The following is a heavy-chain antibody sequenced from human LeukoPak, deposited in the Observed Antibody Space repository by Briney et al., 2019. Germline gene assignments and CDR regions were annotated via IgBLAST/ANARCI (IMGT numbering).Heavy chain of an antibody. CDR1: GYTFTGYY. J-gene: IGHJ5*02. CDR2: INPKSGGT. V-gene: IGHV1-2*02. D-gene: IGHD3-22*01. CDR3: ARGVTMMSVSDP. Sequence: ASVKVSCKASGYTFTGYYIHWVRQAPGQGLEWMGWINPKSGGTNYAQKFQGSVTMSRDTSISTAYMELRRLRSDDTAVYYCARGVTMMSVSDPWGQGTLVTVSS.